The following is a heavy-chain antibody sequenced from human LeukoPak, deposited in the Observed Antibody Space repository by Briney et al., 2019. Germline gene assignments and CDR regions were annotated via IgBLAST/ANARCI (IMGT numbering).Heavy chain of an antibody. V-gene: IGHV3-7*01. D-gene: IGHD5-18*01. Sequence: GGSLRLSCAASGFTFSSYWMSWVRQAQGKGLEWVANIKQDGSEKYYVDSVKGRFTISRDNAKNSLYLQMNSLRAEDTAVYYCARDHTAIYYGMDVWGQGTTVTVSS. CDR1: GFTFSSYW. J-gene: IGHJ6*02. CDR2: IKQDGSEK. CDR3: ARDHTAIYYGMDV.